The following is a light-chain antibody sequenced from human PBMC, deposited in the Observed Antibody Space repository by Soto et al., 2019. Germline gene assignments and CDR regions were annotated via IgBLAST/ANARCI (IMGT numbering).Light chain of an antibody. V-gene: IGKV3-15*01. CDR1: QSVSSN. CDR2: AAS. CDR3: QQYSIWRT. J-gene: IGKJ1*01. Sequence: EIALTQSPGTLSLSPGERVTLSCRASQSVSSNFLAWYRQKPGQAPRLLIYAASTRATGIPARFSGSGSGTEFTLTISSLQSEDFAVYYCQQYSIWRTFGQGTKVDIK.